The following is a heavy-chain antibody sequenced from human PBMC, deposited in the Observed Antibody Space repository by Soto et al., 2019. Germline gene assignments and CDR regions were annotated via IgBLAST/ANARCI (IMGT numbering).Heavy chain of an antibody. V-gene: IGHV4-30-4*01. D-gene: IGHD2-8*01. CDR1: GGSISSGDYY. J-gene: IGHJ4*02. CDR2: IYYSGST. Sequence: SETLSLTCTVSGGSISSGDYYWSWIRQPPGKGLEWIGYIYYSGSTYYNPSLKSRVTISVDTSKNQFSLKLSSVTAADTAVYYCARDLMGIIGYFDYWGQGTLVTVSS. CDR3: ARDLMGIIGYFDY.